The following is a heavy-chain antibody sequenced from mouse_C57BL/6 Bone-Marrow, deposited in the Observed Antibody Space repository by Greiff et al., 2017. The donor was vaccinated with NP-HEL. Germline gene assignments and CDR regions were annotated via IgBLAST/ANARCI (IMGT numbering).Heavy chain of an antibody. J-gene: IGHJ1*03. D-gene: IGHD1-1*01. CDR2: IDPSDSYT. Sequence: QVQLQQPGAELVMPGASVKLSCKASGYTFTSYWMHWVKQRPGQGLEWIGEIDPSDSYTNSNQKFKGKSTLTVDKSSSTAYMQLSSLTSEDSAVYYCAREASYGSSHWYFDVWGTGTTVTVSS. V-gene: IGHV1-69*01. CDR3: AREASYGSSHWYFDV. CDR1: GYTFTSYW.